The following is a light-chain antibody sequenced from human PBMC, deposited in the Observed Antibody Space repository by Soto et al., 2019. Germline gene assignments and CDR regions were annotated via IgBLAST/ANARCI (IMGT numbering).Light chain of an antibody. CDR3: HQYASSRT. CDR2: AAS. V-gene: IGKV3-20*01. Sequence: EIVLTQSPVTLSLSPGERATLSCRASQSVSSRYFAWYQQKPGQAPRLLIYAASSRAASIPDRFSGSGSGTDFSLTISRLEPDDFAVYYCHQYASSRTFGPGTKVE. J-gene: IGKJ1*01. CDR1: QSVSSRY.